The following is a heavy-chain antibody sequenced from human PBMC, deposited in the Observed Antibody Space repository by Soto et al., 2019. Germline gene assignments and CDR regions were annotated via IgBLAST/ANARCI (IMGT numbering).Heavy chain of an antibody. CDR2: INHSGST. J-gene: IGHJ4*02. CDR3: ARVRRSGQVVAAVKLGYFDY. Sequence: PSETLSLTCAVYGGSFSGYYWSWIRQPPGKGLEWIGEINHSGSTNYNPSLKSRVTISVDTSKNQFSLKLSSVTAADTAVYYCARVRRSGQVVAAVKLGYFDYWGQGTLVTVSS. V-gene: IGHV4-34*01. CDR1: GGSFSGYY. D-gene: IGHD2-15*01.